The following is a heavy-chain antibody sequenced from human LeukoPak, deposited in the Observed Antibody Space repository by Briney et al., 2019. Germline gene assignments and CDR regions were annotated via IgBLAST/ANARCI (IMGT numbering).Heavy chain of an antibody. CDR1: GFSFSNYL. V-gene: IGHV3-48*01. Sequence: GGSLRLSCAASGFSFSNYLMNWVRQAPGKGLEWVSFISSTGGTIYYADSVKGRFTVSRDNAKNSLLLEMNSLRAEDTALYYCARGYSRAAFDIWGQGTMVTVSS. CDR3: ARGYSRAAFDI. CDR2: ISSTGGTI. D-gene: IGHD2-15*01. J-gene: IGHJ3*02.